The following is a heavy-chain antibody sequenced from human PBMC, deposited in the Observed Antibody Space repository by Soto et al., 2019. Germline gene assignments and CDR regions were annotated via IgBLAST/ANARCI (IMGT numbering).Heavy chain of an antibody. CDR3: ASREEYDSSGYYHYYYYDMDV. CDR1: GFTFSSYA. J-gene: IGHJ6*02. D-gene: IGHD3-22*01. V-gene: IGHV3-30-3*01. Sequence: PGGSLRLSCAASGFTFSSYAMHWVRQAPGKGLEWVAVISYDGSNKYYADSVKGRFTISRDNSKNTLYLQMNSLRAEDTAVYYCASREEYDSSGYYHYYYYDMDVWGQGTTVTVSS. CDR2: ISYDGSNK.